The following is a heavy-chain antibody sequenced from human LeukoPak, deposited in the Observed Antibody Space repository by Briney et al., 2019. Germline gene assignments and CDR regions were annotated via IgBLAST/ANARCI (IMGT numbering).Heavy chain of an antibody. Sequence: SETLSLTCAVYGGSFSGYYWSWIRLPPGKGLEWIGEINHSGSTNYNPSLKSRVTISVDTSKNQFSLKLSSVTAADTAVYYCARGGEYYYDSSGYYYYHWGQGTLVTVSS. CDR1: GGSFSGYY. CDR3: ARGGEYYYDSSGYYYYH. CDR2: INHSGST. D-gene: IGHD3-22*01. V-gene: IGHV4-34*01. J-gene: IGHJ5*02.